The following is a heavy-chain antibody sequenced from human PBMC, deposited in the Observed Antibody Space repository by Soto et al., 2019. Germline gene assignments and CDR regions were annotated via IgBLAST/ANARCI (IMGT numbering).Heavy chain of an antibody. J-gene: IGHJ6*02. Sequence: QVQLQESGPGLVKPSQTLSLTCTVSGGSISSGGYYWSWIRQHPGKGLEWIGYIYYSGSTYYNPSLKSRVTISVDTAKNQFSLKLSSVTAADTAVYYCARESMIACRGGMDVWGQGTTVTVSS. CDR3: ARESMIACRGGMDV. D-gene: IGHD3-22*01. CDR2: IYYSGST. V-gene: IGHV4-31*03. CDR1: GGSISSGGYY.